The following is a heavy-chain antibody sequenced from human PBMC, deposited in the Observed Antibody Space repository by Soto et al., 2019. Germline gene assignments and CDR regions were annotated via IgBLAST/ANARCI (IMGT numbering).Heavy chain of an antibody. D-gene: IGHD2-21*02. CDR2: ISSSGSTI. J-gene: IGHJ3*02. Sequence: EVQLVESGGGLVQPGGSLRLSCAASGFTFSSYEMNWVRQAPGKGLEWVSYISSSGSTIYYADSVKGRFTISRDNAKNSLYLQMNSLRAEDTAVYYCARVGWLLGPGAFDIWGQGTMVTVSS. CDR1: GFTFSSYE. V-gene: IGHV3-48*03. CDR3: ARVGWLLGPGAFDI.